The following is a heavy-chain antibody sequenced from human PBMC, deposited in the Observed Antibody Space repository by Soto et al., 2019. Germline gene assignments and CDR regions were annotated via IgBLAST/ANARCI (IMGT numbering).Heavy chain of an antibody. D-gene: IGHD3-3*01. CDR3: ERTRRIPYSSITIFGMVSSWFDP. J-gene: IGHJ5*02. Sequence: SETLSLTSAVYGGSFSGYYWSWIRQPPGKGLEWIGEINHSGRTNYNPSLKSRVTISVDTSKNQFSLKLSSVTAADTAVYYCERTRRIPYSSITIFGMVSSWFDPWGQGTLVTVSS. V-gene: IGHV4-34*01. CDR1: GGSFSGYY. CDR2: INHSGRT.